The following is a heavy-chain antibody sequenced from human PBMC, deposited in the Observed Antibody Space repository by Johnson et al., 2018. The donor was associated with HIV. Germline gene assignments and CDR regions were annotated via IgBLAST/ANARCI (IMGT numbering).Heavy chain of an antibody. CDR1: GFTFSDHY. Sequence: QVQLVESGGGLVKAGGSLRLSCAASGFTFSDHYMTWIRQAPGKGLECISSISSSGRTTYYADSVKGRFTISRNNVQNSMLLQRNSLRADDTAVYFCATPRLGYCSSTSCSSPIDAFDIWGQGTMVTVSS. J-gene: IGHJ3*02. CDR2: ISSSGRTT. D-gene: IGHD2-2*01. V-gene: IGHV3-11*04. CDR3: ATPRLGYCSSTSCSSPIDAFDI.